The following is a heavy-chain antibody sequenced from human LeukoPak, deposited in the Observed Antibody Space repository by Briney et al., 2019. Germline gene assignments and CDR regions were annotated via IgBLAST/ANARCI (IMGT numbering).Heavy chain of an antibody. Sequence: GGSLRLSCAASGFTFTNAWMSWVRQAPGKGLEWVGRIKRKTEGGTTDYAAPVKGRFTISRDDSENTLYLQMNSLKIEDTAVYYCTTGWFDPWAREPWSPSPQ. V-gene: IGHV3-15*01. CDR3: TTGWFDP. CDR2: IKRKTEGGTT. CDR1: GFTFTNAW. J-gene: IGHJ5*02.